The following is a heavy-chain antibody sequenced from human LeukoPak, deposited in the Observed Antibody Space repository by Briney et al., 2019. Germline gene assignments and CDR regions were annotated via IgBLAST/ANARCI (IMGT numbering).Heavy chain of an antibody. CDR3: ARVSLLDDGGLGDY. J-gene: IGHJ4*02. D-gene: IGHD4-23*01. Sequence: GGSLRLSCAASGFTFSSYEMNWVRQAPGKGLEWVSCISSSGSTIYYADSVKGRFTISRDNAKNSLYLQMNSLRAEDTAVYYCARVSLLDDGGLGDYWGQGTLVTVSS. CDR1: GFTFSSYE. V-gene: IGHV3-48*03. CDR2: ISSSGSTI.